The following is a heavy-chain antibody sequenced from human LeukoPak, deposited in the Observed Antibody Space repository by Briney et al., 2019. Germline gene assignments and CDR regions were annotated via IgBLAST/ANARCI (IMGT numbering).Heavy chain of an antibody. V-gene: IGHV1-46*01. D-gene: IGHD2-21*01. Sequence: NVSCRASGYTFATYYMHWVRQAPGQGREWRGIINPSGGDTSYAQKFQGRVTMTSDMSTSTFYMELSSLRSEDTAVYYCARGRHVLMVIPNFDHWGQGTLVTVSS. J-gene: IGHJ4*02. CDR1: GYTFATYY. CDR3: ARGRHVLMVIPNFDH. CDR2: INPSGGDT.